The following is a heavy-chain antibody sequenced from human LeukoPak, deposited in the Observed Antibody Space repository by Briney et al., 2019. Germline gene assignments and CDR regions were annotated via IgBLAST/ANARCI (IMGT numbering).Heavy chain of an antibody. CDR3: ARDALPDGYGDY. Sequence: GGSLRLSCAASGFTFSSYGMHWVRQAPGKGLEWVAVISYDGSNKYYADSVKGRFTIPRDNAKNSLYLQMNSLRAEDTAVYYCARDALPDGYGDYWGQGTLVTVSS. V-gene: IGHV3-30*03. CDR1: GFTFSSYG. J-gene: IGHJ4*02. D-gene: IGHD5-24*01. CDR2: ISYDGSNK.